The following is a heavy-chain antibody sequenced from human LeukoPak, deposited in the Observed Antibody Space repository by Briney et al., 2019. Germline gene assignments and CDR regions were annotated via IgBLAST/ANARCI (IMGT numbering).Heavy chain of an antibody. CDR2: INPSGGST. J-gene: IGHJ4*02. Sequence: AASVKVSCKASGYTFTSYYMHWVRQAPGQELEWMGVINPSGGSTSYAQKFQGRVTMTRDTSTSTVYMELSSLRSEDTAVYYCARSDGYNHGDYWGQGTLVTVSS. CDR3: ARSDGYNHGDY. D-gene: IGHD5-24*01. CDR1: GYTFTSYY. V-gene: IGHV1-46*01.